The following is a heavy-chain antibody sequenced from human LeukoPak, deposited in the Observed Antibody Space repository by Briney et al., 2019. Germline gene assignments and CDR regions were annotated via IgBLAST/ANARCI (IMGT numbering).Heavy chain of an antibody. D-gene: IGHD1-26*01. V-gene: IGHV4-34*01. CDR2: INHSGST. CDR1: GGSFSGYY. CDR3: ARYIVSYPHDAFDI. J-gene: IGHJ3*02. Sequence: SETLSLTCAVYGGSFSGYYWSWIRQPPGKGLEWIGEINHSGSTNYNPSLKSRVTISVDTSKNQFSLKLSSVAAADTAFYYCARYIVSYPHDAFDIWGQGTMVTVSS.